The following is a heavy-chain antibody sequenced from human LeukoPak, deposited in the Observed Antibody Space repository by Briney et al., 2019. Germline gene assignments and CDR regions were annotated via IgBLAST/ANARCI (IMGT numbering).Heavy chain of an antibody. J-gene: IGHJ6*02. CDR1: GGSISSYY. Sequence: SETLSLTCTVSGGSISSYYWSWLRQPPGKGLEWIGYIYYSGSTNYNPSLKSRVTISVDTSKNQFSLRLSSVTAADTAVYYCASDAPGSSKGPAGMDVWGQGTTVTVSS. V-gene: IGHV4-59*01. D-gene: IGHD3-10*01. CDR3: ASDAPGSSKGPAGMDV. CDR2: IYYSGST.